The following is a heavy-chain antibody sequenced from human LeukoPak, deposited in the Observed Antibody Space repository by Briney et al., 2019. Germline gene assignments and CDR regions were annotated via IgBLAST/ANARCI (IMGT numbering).Heavy chain of an antibody. CDR3: ARDSTPGSGSS. J-gene: IGHJ5*02. V-gene: IGHV1-18*01. CDR2: ISAYNGNT. Sequence: ASVKVSFKASGYTFTIYGISWVRPAPGQGLEWMGWISAYNGNTNYAQKLQGRVTMTTDTSTSTAYMELRSLGSDDTAVYYCARDSTPGSGSSWGQGTLVTVSS. CDR1: GYTFTIYG. D-gene: IGHD3-10*01.